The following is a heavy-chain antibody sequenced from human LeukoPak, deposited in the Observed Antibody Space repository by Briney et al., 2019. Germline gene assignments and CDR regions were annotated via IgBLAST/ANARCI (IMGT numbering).Heavy chain of an antibody. D-gene: IGHD6-13*01. CDR1: GYSFSSYG. CDR2: INPNSGGT. J-gene: IGHJ5*02. V-gene: IGHV1-2*02. Sequence: ASVKVSCKASGYSFSSYGLSWVRQAPGQGLEWMGWINPNSGGTNYAQKFQGRVTMTRDTSISTAYMELSRLRSDDTAVYYCARDSSSPPLNWFDPWGQGTLVTVSS. CDR3: ARDSSSPPLNWFDP.